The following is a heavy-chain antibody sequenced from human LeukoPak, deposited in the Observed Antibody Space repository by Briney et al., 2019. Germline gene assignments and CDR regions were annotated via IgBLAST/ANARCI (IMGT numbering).Heavy chain of an antibody. CDR3: ARAPYYGSGSHGDY. D-gene: IGHD3-10*01. CDR1: GGSISSGGYS. CDR2: IYHSGST. V-gene: IGHV4-30-2*01. Sequence: SETLSLTCAVSGGSISSGGYSWSWIRQPPGKGLEWIGYIYHSGSTYYNPSLKSRVTISVDTSKNQFSLKLSSVTAADTAVYYCARAPYYGSGSHGDYWGQGTLVTVSS. J-gene: IGHJ4*02.